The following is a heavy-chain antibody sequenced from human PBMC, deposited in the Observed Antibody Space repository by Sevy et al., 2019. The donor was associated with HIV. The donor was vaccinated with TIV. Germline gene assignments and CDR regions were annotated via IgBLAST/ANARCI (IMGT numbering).Heavy chain of an antibody. D-gene: IGHD1-26*01. V-gene: IGHV1-18*01. Sequence: ASVKVSCKASGYTFTSYGISWVRQAPGQGLEWMGWISAYNGNTNYAQKLQGRVTMTTDTSTSTAYMELRSLRSDDTAVYYCARDTGGGYDHDAFDIWGQGTMVTVSS. CDR2: ISAYNGNT. CDR3: ARDTGGGYDHDAFDI. CDR1: GYTFTSYG. J-gene: IGHJ3*02.